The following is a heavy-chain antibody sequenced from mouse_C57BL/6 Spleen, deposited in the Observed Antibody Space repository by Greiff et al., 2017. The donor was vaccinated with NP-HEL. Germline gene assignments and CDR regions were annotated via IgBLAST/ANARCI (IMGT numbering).Heavy chain of an antibody. CDR3: ARSGAGTYPFAY. J-gene: IGHJ3*01. CDR1: GYAFSSSW. Sequence: QVQLQQSGPELVKPGASVKISCKASGYAFSSSWMNWVKQRPGKGLEWIGRIYPGDGDTNYNGKFNGKATLTADKSSSTAYMQLSSLTSEDSAVYFCARSGAGTYPFAYWGQGTLVTVSA. V-gene: IGHV1-82*01. D-gene: IGHD4-1*01. CDR2: IYPGDGDT.